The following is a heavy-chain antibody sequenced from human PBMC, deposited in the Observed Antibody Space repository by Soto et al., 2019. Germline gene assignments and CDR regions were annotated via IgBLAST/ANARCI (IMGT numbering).Heavy chain of an antibody. D-gene: IGHD2-21*01. J-gene: IGHJ6*02. CDR3: ARRIPFGYGMDV. V-gene: IGHV3-64*01. CDR1: GFTFRSIP. Sequence: EVQLVESGGGLVQPGGSLEPPCQASGFTFRSIPMQWVRRAPGRGLEYVSGITRNGGNTDYASSVKGRFTISGDNSKNTLYLQMGSLRAEDMAVYYCARRIPFGYGMDVWGQGTTVTVSS. CDR2: ITRNGGNT.